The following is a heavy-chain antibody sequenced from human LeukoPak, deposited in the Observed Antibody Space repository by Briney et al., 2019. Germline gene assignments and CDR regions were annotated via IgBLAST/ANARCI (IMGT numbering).Heavy chain of an antibody. V-gene: IGHV3-30*03. D-gene: IGHD3-9*01. CDR3: ARDYDILTGYSGHFDY. J-gene: IGHJ4*02. CDR1: GFTFSNYG. CDR2: TSYDETNK. Sequence: SGGSLRLSCGASGFTFSNYGMHWVRQAPGKGLEGVAVTSYDETNKYYADSVKGRFTISRDNSKNTVYLQMNSLRSEDTAVYYCARDYDILTGYSGHFDYWGQGTLVTVSS.